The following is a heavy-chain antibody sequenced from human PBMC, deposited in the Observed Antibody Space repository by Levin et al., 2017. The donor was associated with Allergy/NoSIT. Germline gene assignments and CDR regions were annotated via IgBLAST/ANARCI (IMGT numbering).Heavy chain of an antibody. V-gene: IGHV3-23*01. CDR1: GFTFSAYA. J-gene: IGHJ4*02. CDR3: ATESPYFEY. Sequence: GESLKISCAASGFTFSAYAMSWVRQAPGKGLEWVSVISGNGGSTHYADSVKGRFTISRDNSKNTVYLQMNSLRAEDTAVYYCATESPYFEYWGQGTLVTVSS. CDR2: ISGNGGST.